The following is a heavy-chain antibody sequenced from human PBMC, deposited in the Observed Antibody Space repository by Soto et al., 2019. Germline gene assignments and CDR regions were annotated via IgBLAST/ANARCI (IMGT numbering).Heavy chain of an antibody. V-gene: IGHV3-23*01. CDR2: ISGSGGST. CDR3: ANGLLLSGQYYYDSSGYSKRLVDY. Sequence: GGSLGLSCAASGFTFSRYAMSWVRQAPGKGLEWVSAISGSGGSTYYADSVKGRFTISRDNSKNTLYLQMNSLRAEDTAVYYCANGLLLSGQYYYDSSGYSKRLVDYWGQGTLVTVSS. D-gene: IGHD3-22*01. CDR1: GFTFSRYA. J-gene: IGHJ4*02.